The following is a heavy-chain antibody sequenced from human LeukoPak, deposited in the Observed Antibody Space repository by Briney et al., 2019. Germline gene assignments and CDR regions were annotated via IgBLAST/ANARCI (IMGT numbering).Heavy chain of an antibody. CDR3: ARSTRKYCSGGSCYSYWFDP. CDR1: GYSFTSYW. CDR2: ICPGDSDT. D-gene: IGHD2-15*01. Sequence: GESLKISCKGSGYSFTSYWIGWVRQMPGKGLEWMGIICPGDSDTRYSPSFQGQVTISADKSISTAYLQWSSLKASDTAMYYCARSTRKYCSGGSCYSYWFDPWGQGTLVTVSS. J-gene: IGHJ5*02. V-gene: IGHV5-51*01.